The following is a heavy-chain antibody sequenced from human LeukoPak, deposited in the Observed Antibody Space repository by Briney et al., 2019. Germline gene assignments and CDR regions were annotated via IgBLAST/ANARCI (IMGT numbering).Heavy chain of an antibody. V-gene: IGHV1-2*02. J-gene: IGHJ5*02. CDR3: ARDERPMEWWFDP. CDR1: GYTFTGYY. CDR2: INPNSGGT. Sequence: ASVKVSCKASGYTFTGYYMHWVRQAPGQGLEWMGWINPNSGGTNYAQKFQGRVTMTRDTSISTAYMELSRLRSDDTAVYYCARDERPMEWWFDPWGQGTLVTVSS. D-gene: IGHD3-3*01.